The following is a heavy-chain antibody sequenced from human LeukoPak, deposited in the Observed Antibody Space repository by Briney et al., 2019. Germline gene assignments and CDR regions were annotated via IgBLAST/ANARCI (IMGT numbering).Heavy chain of an antibody. J-gene: IGHJ6*02. Sequence: GRSLRLSCAASGFTFRSYAMHWVRQAPGKGLEWVAVTSFDGSNKFYADSVKGRFTISRDNSKTMLYLQMSSLRTEDTAVYYYAREIFYGLDIWGQGTTVTVSS. CDR1: GFTFRSYA. D-gene: IGHD3-9*01. V-gene: IGHV3-30-3*01. CDR2: TSFDGSNK. CDR3: AREIFYGLDI.